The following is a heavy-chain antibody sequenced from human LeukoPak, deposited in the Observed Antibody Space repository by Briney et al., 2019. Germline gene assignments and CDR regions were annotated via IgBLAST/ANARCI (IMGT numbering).Heavy chain of an antibody. CDR1: GFTFSSYE. Sequence: GGSLRHSCPASGFTFSSYEMNWVRQAPGKGLAWVSYISSSGNTIYYADSVKGRFTISRDNAKNSLYLQMNSLRAEDTAVYYCAREDPRIIGYCSGGSCNWFDPWGQGTLVTVSS. J-gene: IGHJ5*02. CDR2: ISSSGNTI. CDR3: AREDPRIIGYCSGGSCNWFDP. V-gene: IGHV3-48*03. D-gene: IGHD2-15*01.